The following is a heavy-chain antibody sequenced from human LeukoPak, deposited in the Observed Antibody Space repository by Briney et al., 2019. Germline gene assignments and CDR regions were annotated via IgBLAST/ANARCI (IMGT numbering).Heavy chain of an antibody. CDR1: EFPFHAFA. Sequence: GGSLRLSCAASEFPFHAFAMHWVRQAPGNGLEWVAVTSYDGRHKYYADSLKGRFSISKDNTANTLYLQMNSLRIDDTAVYYCMRDRWYHNDGSFRLHWSVDLRGRGTLVTVSS. V-gene: IGHV3-30*04. J-gene: IGHJ2*01. CDR2: TSYDGRHK. D-gene: IGHD2-15*01. CDR3: MRDRWYHNDGSFRLHWSVDL.